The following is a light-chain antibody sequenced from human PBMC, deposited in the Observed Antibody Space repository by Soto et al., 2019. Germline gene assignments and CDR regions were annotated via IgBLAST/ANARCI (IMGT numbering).Light chain of an antibody. CDR3: QQYNSYSRWT. J-gene: IGKJ1*01. CDR1: QSINSW. Sequence: DIQMTQSPSTLSASVGDRVTITFRASQSINSWLAWYQQKPGKAPKLLIYDASSLESGVPSRFSGSGSGTEFTLTISSLQPDDFATYYCQQYNSYSRWTFGQGTKVDIK. V-gene: IGKV1-5*01. CDR2: DAS.